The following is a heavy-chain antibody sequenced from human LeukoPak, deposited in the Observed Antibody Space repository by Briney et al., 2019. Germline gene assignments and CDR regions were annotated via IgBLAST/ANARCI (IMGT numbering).Heavy chain of an antibody. V-gene: IGHV3-21*01. CDR2: ISSGSSYI. CDR3: ARVGEYYDILSGYQNSYFDL. CDR1: GFTFSSYA. J-gene: IGHJ2*01. D-gene: IGHD3-9*01. Sequence: GGSLRLSCAASGFTFSSYAMHWVRQAPGKGLEWVSIISSGSSYIHYADSVKGRFTISRDNAKNSLYLQMNSLRAEDTAVYYCARVGEYYDILSGYQNSYFDLWGRGTLVTVSS.